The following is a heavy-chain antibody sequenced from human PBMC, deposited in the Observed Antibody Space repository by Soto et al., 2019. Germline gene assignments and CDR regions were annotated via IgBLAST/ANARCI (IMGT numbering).Heavy chain of an antibody. CDR2: IIPIFGTA. D-gene: IGHD6-13*01. CDR3: ARDSIPAAGTLGYYYYGMDV. V-gene: IGHV1-69*13. J-gene: IGHJ6*02. CDR1: GGTFSSYA. Sequence: SVKVSCKASGGTFSSYAISWVRQAPGQGLEWMGGIIPIFGTANYAQKFQGRVTITADESTSTAYMELSSLRSEDTAVYYCARDSIPAAGTLGYYYYGMDVWGQGTTVTVSS.